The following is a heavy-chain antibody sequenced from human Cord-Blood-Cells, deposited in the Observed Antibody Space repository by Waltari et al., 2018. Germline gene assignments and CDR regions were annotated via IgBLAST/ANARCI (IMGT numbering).Heavy chain of an antibody. V-gene: IGHV4-34*01. Sequence: QVQLQQWGAGLLKPSETLSLTCAVYGGSFSGYYWSWISQPPGKGLEWLGEINHSGSTNYNPSLKSRVTRSVDTSKNQFSLKLSSVTAADTAVYYCARGLYNWNDAPFDYWGQGTLVTVSS. CDR2: INHSGST. CDR1: GGSFSGYY. CDR3: ARGLYNWNDAPFDY. J-gene: IGHJ4*02. D-gene: IGHD1-20*01.